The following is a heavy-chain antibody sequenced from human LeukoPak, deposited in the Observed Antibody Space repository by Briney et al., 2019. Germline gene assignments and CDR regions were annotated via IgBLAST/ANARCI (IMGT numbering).Heavy chain of an antibody. D-gene: IGHD3-3*01. J-gene: IGHJ4*02. CDR2: IYYSGST. CDR1: GGSISSYY. V-gene: IGHV4-39*07. CDR3: ARASTIFGHFAY. Sequence: SETLSLTCTVSGGSISSYYWGWIRQPPGKGLEWIGSIYYSGSTYYNPSLKSRLTISVDTSKNQFSLKLSSVTAADAAVYYCARASTIFGHFAYWGRGTLVTVSS.